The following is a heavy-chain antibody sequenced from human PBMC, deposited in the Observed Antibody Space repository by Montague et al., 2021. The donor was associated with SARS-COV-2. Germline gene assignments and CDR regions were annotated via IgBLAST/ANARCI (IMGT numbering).Heavy chain of an antibody. J-gene: IGHJ4*02. V-gene: IGHV4-39*01. CDR1: GGSIRSSSYY. Sequence: SETLSLTCTVSGGSIRSSSYYWGWIRQPPGKGLEWIGSIYYSGSTYYNPSLKSRVTISVDTSKNQFSLKLSSVTAADTAAYYCARHRITIFLGRVFDYWGQGTLVTVSS. D-gene: IGHD3-9*01. CDR3: ARHRITIFLGRVFDY. CDR2: IYYSGST.